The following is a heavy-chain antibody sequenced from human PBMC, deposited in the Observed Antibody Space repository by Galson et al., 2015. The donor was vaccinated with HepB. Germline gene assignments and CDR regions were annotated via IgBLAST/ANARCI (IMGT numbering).Heavy chain of an antibody. CDR3: TRSYGGIAAAGGDYFDY. Sequence: SLRLSCAASGFTFSGSAMHWVRQASGKGLEWVGRIRSKANSYATAYAASVKGRFTISRDDSKNTAYLQMNSLKTEDTAVYYCTRSYGGIAAAGGDYFDYWGQGTLVTVSS. D-gene: IGHD6-13*01. CDR1: GFTFSGSA. V-gene: IGHV3-73*01. CDR2: IRSKANSYAT. J-gene: IGHJ4*02.